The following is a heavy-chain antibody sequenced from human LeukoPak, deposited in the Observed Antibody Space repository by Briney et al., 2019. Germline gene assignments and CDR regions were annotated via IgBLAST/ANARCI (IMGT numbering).Heavy chain of an antibody. D-gene: IGHD5-18*01. CDR1: GGSFSGYY. V-gene: IGHV4-34*01. J-gene: IGHJ4*02. CDR2: INHSGST. CDR3: ARLTLAWIQLYFDY. Sequence: SETLSLTCAVYGGSFSGYYWSWIRQPPGKGLEWIGEINHSGSTNYNPSLKSRVTISVDTSKNQFSLKLSSVTAADTAVYYCARLTLAWIQLYFDYWGQGTLVTVSS.